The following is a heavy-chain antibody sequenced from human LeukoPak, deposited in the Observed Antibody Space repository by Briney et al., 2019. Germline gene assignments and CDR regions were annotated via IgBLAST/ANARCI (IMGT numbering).Heavy chain of an antibody. V-gene: IGHV4-61*02. CDR1: GGSICSGSYF. Sequence: SETLSLTCTVSGGSICSGSYFWSWIRQPAGKGLEWIGRIYTSGSTNYNPSLKSRVTISVDTSKNQFSLKLSSVTAADTAVYYCAKTSDVWSGSDYWGQGTLVTVSS. CDR3: AKTSDVWSGSDY. CDR2: IYTSGST. J-gene: IGHJ4*02. D-gene: IGHD3-3*01.